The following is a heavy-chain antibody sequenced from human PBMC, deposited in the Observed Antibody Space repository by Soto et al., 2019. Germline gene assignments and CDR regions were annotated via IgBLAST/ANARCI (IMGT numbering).Heavy chain of an antibody. CDR3: ARLSRPNYYDTSGFFKDNWFDP. J-gene: IGHJ5*02. V-gene: IGHV1-69*01. Sequence: QVQLVQSGAEVKKPGSSMKVSCKASGGTFYSYDINWVRQAPGQGLEWMGGIIPIVKTPKYAQKFQGRVTITADESTNTVYMELSSLRSEDTAMYYCARLSRPNYYDTSGFFKDNWFDPWGQGTLVTVST. D-gene: IGHD3-22*01. CDR2: IIPIVKTP. CDR1: GGTFYSYD.